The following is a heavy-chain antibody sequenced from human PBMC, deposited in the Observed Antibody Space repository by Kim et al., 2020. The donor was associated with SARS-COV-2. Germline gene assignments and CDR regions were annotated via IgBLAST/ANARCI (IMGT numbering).Heavy chain of an antibody. J-gene: IGHJ5*02. CDR2: ISAYNGNT. Sequence: ASVKVSCKASGYTFTSYGISWVRQAPGQGLEWMGWISAYNGNTNYAQKLQGRVTMTTDTSTSTAYMELRSLRSDDTAVYYCARKRGGGSSWYPTNNWFDPWGQGTLVTVSS. CDR1: GYTFTSYG. D-gene: IGHD6-13*01. V-gene: IGHV1-18*01. CDR3: ARKRGGGSSWYPTNNWFDP.